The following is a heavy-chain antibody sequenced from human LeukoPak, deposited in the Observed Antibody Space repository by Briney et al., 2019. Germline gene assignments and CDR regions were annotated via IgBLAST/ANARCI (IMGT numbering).Heavy chain of an antibody. Sequence: GGSLRLSCAASGFTFSTYCMHWVRQAPGKGPMWVSRICPDGTVTNYADSVKARFIISRDNARNTVYLQMNSLRVEDTAVYYCARDMSGTYSFDYWGQGTLVTVSS. CDR3: ARDMSGTYSFDY. J-gene: IGHJ4*02. CDR1: GFTFSTYC. CDR2: ICPDGTVT. D-gene: IGHD1-26*01. V-gene: IGHV3-74*01.